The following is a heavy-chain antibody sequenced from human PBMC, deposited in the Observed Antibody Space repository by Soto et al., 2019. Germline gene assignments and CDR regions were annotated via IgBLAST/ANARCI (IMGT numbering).Heavy chain of an antibody. CDR1: GYTFTSYG. V-gene: IGHV1-18*01. J-gene: IGHJ4*02. CDR2: ISAYNGNT. CDR3: ARNYDFWSGYYPKDYFDY. D-gene: IGHD3-3*01. Sequence: QVQLVQSGAEVKKPGASVKVSCKASGYTFTSYGISWVRQAPGQGLEWMGWISAYNGNTNYAQKLQGRDTMTTDTSTSTAYMELRSLRSDDTAVYYCARNYDFWSGYYPKDYFDYWGQGTLVTVSS.